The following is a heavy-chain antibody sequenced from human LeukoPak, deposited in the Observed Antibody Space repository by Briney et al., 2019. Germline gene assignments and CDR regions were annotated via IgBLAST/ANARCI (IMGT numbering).Heavy chain of an antibody. CDR1: GGSISSYY. J-gene: IGHJ4*02. Sequence: NSSETLSLTCTVSGGSISSYYWSWIRQPAGKGLEWIGRIYTSGSTNYNPSLKSRVTMSVDTSKNQFSLKLSSVTAADTAVYYCARGRFITAAGTHFDYWGQGTLVTVSS. D-gene: IGHD6-13*01. CDR3: ARGRFITAAGTHFDY. CDR2: IYTSGST. V-gene: IGHV4-4*07.